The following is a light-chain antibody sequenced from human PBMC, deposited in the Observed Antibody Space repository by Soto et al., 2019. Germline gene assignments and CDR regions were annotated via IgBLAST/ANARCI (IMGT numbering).Light chain of an antibody. Sequence: SYELTQPPSVSVSPGQTASITCSGDKLGDKYACWYQQKPGQSPVLGIYQDSKRPSGIPERFSGSNSGNTATLTISGTQAMDEADYYCQAWDSSTEHVGCGGGTKLTVL. CDR3: QAWDSSTEHVG. V-gene: IGLV3-1*01. CDR2: QDS. J-gene: IGLJ2*01. CDR1: KLGDKY.